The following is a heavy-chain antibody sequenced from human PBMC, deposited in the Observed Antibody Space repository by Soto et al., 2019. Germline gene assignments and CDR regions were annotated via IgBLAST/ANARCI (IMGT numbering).Heavy chain of an antibody. CDR3: ARQFDYDTSGYYYAY. Sequence: ASVKVSCKASGYTFTSYGISWVRQAPGQGLEWMGWISAYNGNTNYAQKLQGRVTMTTDTSTRTAYMELSRLKSDDTAVYYCARQFDYDTSGYYYAYWGQGTQVTVS. CDR2: ISAYNGNT. J-gene: IGHJ4*02. CDR1: GYTFTSYG. V-gene: IGHV1-18*01. D-gene: IGHD3-22*01.